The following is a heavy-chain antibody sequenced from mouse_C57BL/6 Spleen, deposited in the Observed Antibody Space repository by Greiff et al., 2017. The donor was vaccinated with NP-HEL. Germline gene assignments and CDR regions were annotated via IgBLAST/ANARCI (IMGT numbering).Heavy chain of an antibody. CDR3: ARQGTGVSYFDY. CDR1: GFTFSSYG. Sequence: EVQRVESGGDLVKPGGSLKLSCAASGFTFSSYGMSWVRQTPDKRLEWVATISSGGSYTYYPDSVKGRFTISRDNAKNTLYLQMSSLKSEDTAMYYCARQGTGVSYFDYWGQGTTLTVSS. CDR2: ISSGGSYT. D-gene: IGHD4-1*01. J-gene: IGHJ2*01. V-gene: IGHV5-6*01.